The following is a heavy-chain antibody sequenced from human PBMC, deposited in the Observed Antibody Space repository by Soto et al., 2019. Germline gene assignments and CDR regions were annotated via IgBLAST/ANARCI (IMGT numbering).Heavy chain of an antibody. Sequence: QVQLVQSGAEMKKPGSSVKVSCKASGGTFSSYAISWVRQAPGQGLEWMGGIIPIFGTANYAQKFQGRVTITADESTSTAYMELSSLISEDTSVYYCARGRWLQANFDYWGQGTLVTVSS. CDR3: ARGRWLQANFDY. J-gene: IGHJ4*02. CDR1: GGTFSSYA. CDR2: IIPIFGTA. D-gene: IGHD5-12*01. V-gene: IGHV1-69*01.